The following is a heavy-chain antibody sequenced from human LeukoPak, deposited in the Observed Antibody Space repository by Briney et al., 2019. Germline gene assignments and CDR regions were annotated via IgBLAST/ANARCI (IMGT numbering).Heavy chain of an antibody. CDR1: GDSMSSYY. V-gene: IGHV4-4*07. CDR2: IYFSGGT. D-gene: IGHD6-19*01. J-gene: IGHJ4*02. CDR3: ARTTGIAVAGGYYFDY. Sequence: PSETLSLTCSVSGDSMSSYYWTWIRQPAGKRLECIGRIYFSGGTRYNPSLKSRVTMSVDASKNQFSLKLSSVTAADTAVYYCARTTGIAVAGGYYFDYWGQGILVTVSS.